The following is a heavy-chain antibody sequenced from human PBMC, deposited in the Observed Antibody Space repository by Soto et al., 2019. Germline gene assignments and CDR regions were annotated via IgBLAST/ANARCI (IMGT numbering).Heavy chain of an antibody. J-gene: IGHJ6*03. CDR1: GGSISSGGYY. CDR3: ARDTYDFWSGYSREYYYYMDV. CDR2: IYYSGST. D-gene: IGHD3-3*01. Sequence: SETLSLTCTVSGGSISSGGYYWSWIRQHPGKGLEWIGYIYYSGSTYYNPSLKSRVTISVDTSKNQFSLKLSSVTAADTAVYYCARDTYDFWSGYSREYYYYMDVWGKGTTVTVSS. V-gene: IGHV4-31*03.